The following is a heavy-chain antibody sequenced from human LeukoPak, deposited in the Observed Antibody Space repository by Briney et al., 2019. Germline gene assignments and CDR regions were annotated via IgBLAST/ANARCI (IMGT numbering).Heavy chain of an antibody. D-gene: IGHD3-10*01. J-gene: IGHJ4*02. Sequence: GGSLRLSCAASLFTLSSYSLHWVRPAPSEGREWVAVMSYVETRKHYADSLKGRFFVSRDTSKNTVYLPLNNLRPEGAAVYDCARVRGPRRELLSDFDYWGQGTLVTVSS. CDR1: LFTLSSYS. CDR3: ARVRGPRRELLSDFDY. V-gene: IGHV3-30*04. CDR2: MSYVETRK.